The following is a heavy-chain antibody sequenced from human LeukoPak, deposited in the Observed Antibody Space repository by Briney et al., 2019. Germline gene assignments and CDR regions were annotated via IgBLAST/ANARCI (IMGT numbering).Heavy chain of an antibody. V-gene: IGHV3-23*01. J-gene: IGHJ6*02. CDR3: AKDLSSQPARMYYYGMDV. Sequence: GGSLRLSCAASGFTFSSYAMSWVRQAPGKGLEWVSAISGSGGSTYYADSVKGRFTISRDNSKNTLYLQMNSLRAEDTAVYYCAKDLSSQPARMYYYGMDVWGQGTTVTVSS. CDR1: GFTFSSYA. CDR2: ISGSGGST. D-gene: IGHD2-2*01.